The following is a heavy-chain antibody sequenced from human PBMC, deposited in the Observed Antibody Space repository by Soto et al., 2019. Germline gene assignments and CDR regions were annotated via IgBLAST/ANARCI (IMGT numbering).Heavy chain of an antibody. V-gene: IGHV4-31*03. CDR3: ASQIPYNYGLDY. D-gene: IGHD5-18*01. CDR2: IYYSGST. CDR1: GASISSGGYY. Sequence: PSETLSLTCTVSGASISSGGYYWSWIRQHPGKGLEWIGYIYYSGSTYYNPSLKSRLTISLDTSKNHFSLKLSSVTAADTAVYYCASQIPYNYGLDYWGQGSLVTVSS. J-gene: IGHJ4*02.